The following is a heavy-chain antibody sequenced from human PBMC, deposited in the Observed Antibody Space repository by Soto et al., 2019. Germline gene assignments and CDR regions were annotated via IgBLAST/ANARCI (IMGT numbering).Heavy chain of an antibody. CDR2: ISYDGSNK. J-gene: IGHJ4*02. V-gene: IGHV3-30-3*01. CDR1: GITFSSYA. Sequence: GGSLRLSCAASGITFSSYAMHWVRQAPGKGLEWVAIISYDGSNKYYADSVKGRFTTSRDNSKNTLYLQMNSLRDEDTAVYYCARAPAFDYYDSSGVDYWGQGTLVTVSS. D-gene: IGHD3-22*01. CDR3: ARAPAFDYYDSSGVDY.